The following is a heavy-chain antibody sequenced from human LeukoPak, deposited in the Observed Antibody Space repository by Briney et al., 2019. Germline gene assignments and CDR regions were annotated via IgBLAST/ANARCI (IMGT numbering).Heavy chain of an antibody. J-gene: IGHJ4*02. D-gene: IGHD6-19*01. Sequence: PSETLSLTCVVSGASISSSNWWSWVRQPPEKGLEWIGEISHSGSTKYTPSLKSRVTISMDKSKNQFSLKLSSVTAADTAVCYCARSAGWWSLDYWGQGALVTVSS. CDR2: ISHSGST. CDR1: GASISSSNW. CDR3: ARSAGWWSLDY. V-gene: IGHV4-4*02.